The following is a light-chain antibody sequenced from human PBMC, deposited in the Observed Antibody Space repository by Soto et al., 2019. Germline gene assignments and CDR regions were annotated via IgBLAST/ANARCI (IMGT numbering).Light chain of an antibody. CDR2: GNF. CDR3: QSYDSSLGFV. Sequence: QSVLTQPPSVSGAPGQRVTFSCIGSSSNIGADNDVHWYQQLPGTAPKLLIYGNFNRPSGVPDRFSGSKSGASVALAITGLQAEDEAEYYCQSYDSSLGFVFGTGTKVTVL. J-gene: IGLJ1*01. CDR1: SSNIGADND. V-gene: IGLV1-40*01.